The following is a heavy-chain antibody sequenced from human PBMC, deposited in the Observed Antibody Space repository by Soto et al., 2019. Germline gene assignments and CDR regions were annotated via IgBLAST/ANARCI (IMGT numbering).Heavy chain of an antibody. CDR3: ARSFGVAAAGPFDY. V-gene: IGHV4-39*07. J-gene: IGHJ4*02. D-gene: IGHD6-13*01. CDR1: GGSITGGSISSATYY. CDR2: FFIGGNT. Sequence: SETLSLTCTVSGGSITGGSISSATYYCGWMRQPPGKGLEWIASFFIGGNTYYNPSLKSRVTTSVDTSKNQFSLKLSSVTAADTAVYYCARSFGVAAAGPFDYWGQGTLVTVSS.